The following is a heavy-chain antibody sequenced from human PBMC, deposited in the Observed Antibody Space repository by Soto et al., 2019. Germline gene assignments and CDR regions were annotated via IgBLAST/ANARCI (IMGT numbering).Heavy chain of an antibody. J-gene: IGHJ4*02. CDR3: ARPRYDGSGTPFDH. CDR2: INGDGSTT. D-gene: IGHD3-22*01. CDR1: GFTFSSYW. Sequence: GGSLRLSCAASGFTFSSYWMHWVRQAPGKGLVWVSRINGDGSTTSYADSVKGRFIISRDNAKNMLYLQMNSLRAEDTAVYYCARPRYDGSGTPFDHWGQGTLVTV. V-gene: IGHV3-74*01.